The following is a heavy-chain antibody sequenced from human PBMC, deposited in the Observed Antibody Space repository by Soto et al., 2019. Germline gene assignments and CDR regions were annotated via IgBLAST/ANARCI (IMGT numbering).Heavy chain of an antibody. J-gene: IGHJ4*02. D-gene: IGHD6-19*01. CDR2: IYWDDDK. CDR1: GFSLTTSGEG. CDR3: AHRHAQWLVYDF. V-gene: IGHV2-5*02. Sequence: QITLKESGPTLVKPTQTLTLTCTFSGFSLTTSGEGVAWIRQPPGKALEWLALIYWDDDKVYSPSLKSRLTITKDTYKNQVVLTMTYMDPVDTATYYCAHRHAQWLVYDFWGLGTLVTVSS.